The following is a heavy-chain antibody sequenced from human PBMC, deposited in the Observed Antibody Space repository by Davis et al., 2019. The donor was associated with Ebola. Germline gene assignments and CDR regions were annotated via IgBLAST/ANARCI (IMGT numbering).Heavy chain of an antibody. J-gene: IGHJ6*02. CDR2: ITPFNGNT. CDR3: ASSLVVVAATRHYFYGMDV. D-gene: IGHD2-15*01. V-gene: IGHV1-45*02. Sequence: SVKVSCKASGYTFTGYYMHWVRQAPGQGLEWMGWITPFNGNTNYAQKFQDRVTITRDRSMSTAYMELSSLRSEDTAMYYCASSLVVVAATRHYFYGMDVWGQGTTVTVSS. CDR1: GYTFTGYY.